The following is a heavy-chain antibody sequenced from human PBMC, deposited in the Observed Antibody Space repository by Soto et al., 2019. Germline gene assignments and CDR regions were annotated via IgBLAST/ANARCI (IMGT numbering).Heavy chain of an antibody. V-gene: IGHV3-74*01. J-gene: IGHJ6*02. D-gene: IGHD2-8*01. CDR3: AAHDYANQSPHYYYGMDV. Sequence: PGGSLRLSCAASGFTFSSYWMHWVRQAPGKGLVWVSRINSDGSSTSYADSVKGRFTISRDNAKNTLYLQMNSLRAEDTAVYYCAAHDYANQSPHYYYGMDVWGQGTTVTVSS. CDR2: INSDGSST. CDR1: GFTFSSYW.